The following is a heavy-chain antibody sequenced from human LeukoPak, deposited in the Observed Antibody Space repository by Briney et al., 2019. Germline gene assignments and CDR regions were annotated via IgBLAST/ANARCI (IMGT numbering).Heavy chain of an antibody. CDR2: IDGDGTTT. D-gene: IGHD2/OR15-2a*01. CDR3: ARDLLSGFVPCAY. CDR1: GFTFSIYW. J-gene: IGHJ4*02. Sequence: PGGSLRLSCAASGFTFSIYWMHWVRQTPGKGLEWLSRIDGDGTTTNYADSVKGRFTISRDNAKNTLYLQMTSLRAGDAAVYYCARDLLSGFVPCAYWGQGTLVTVSS. V-gene: IGHV3-74*01.